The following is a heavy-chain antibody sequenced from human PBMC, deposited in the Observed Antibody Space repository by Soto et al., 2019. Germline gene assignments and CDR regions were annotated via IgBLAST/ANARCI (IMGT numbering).Heavy chain of an antibody. CDR2: IMPIFGTA. J-gene: IGHJ5*02. Sequence: SLKVSCTDSDGTFLSYAISWVRQAPGQGLEWMGGIMPIFGTANYEQKFQGRVTITADKSTSTAYMTLSSLRSEDTAAYYCASEYCSGCSCYPLDPWGQGPLVTVSS. CDR3: ASEYCSGCSCYPLDP. CDR1: DGTFLSYA. V-gene: IGHV1-69*06. D-gene: IGHD2-15*01.